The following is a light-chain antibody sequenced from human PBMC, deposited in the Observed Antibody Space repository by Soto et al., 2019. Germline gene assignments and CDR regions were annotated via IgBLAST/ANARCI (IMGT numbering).Light chain of an antibody. V-gene: IGLV2-14*03. CDR3: CAYTARTTLSWV. Sequence: QSALTQPTSVSGSPGQSITISCTGVSSDIGGYNHVSWYQQHPGNVPRLIIYDVDNRPLGISNRFSGSQSGNTASLSISGLQAEDEADYYCCAYTARTTLSWVFGAGTKVTVL. CDR2: DVD. J-gene: IGLJ3*02. CDR1: SSDIGGYNH.